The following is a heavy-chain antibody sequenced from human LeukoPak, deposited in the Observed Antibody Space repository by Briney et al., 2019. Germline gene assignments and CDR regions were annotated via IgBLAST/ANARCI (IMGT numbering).Heavy chain of an antibody. CDR3: ARDGGGLLWFGELSLFDY. CDR1: GGSISSSSYY. Sequence: SETLSLTCIVSGGSISSSSYYWGWIRQPPGKGLEWIGSIYYSGSTYHNPSLKSRVTISVDTSKNQFSLKLSSVTAADTAVYYCARDGGGLLWFGELSLFDYWGQGTLVTVSS. CDR2: IYYSGST. D-gene: IGHD3-10*01. J-gene: IGHJ4*02. V-gene: IGHV4-39*07.